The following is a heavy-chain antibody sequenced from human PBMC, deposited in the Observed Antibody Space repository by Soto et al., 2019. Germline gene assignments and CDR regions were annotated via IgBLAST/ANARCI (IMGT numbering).Heavy chain of an antibody. CDR3: AGGYSYGPNSVSYYGMDV. J-gene: IGHJ6*02. CDR1: GGTFSSYA. CDR2: IIPIFGTA. Sequence: ASVKVSCKASGGTFSSYAISWVRQAPGQGLEWMGGIIPIFGTANYAQKFQGRVTITADESTSTAYMELSSLRSEDTAVYYCAGGYSYGPNSVSYYGMDVWGQGTTVTVSS. D-gene: IGHD5-18*01. V-gene: IGHV1-69*13.